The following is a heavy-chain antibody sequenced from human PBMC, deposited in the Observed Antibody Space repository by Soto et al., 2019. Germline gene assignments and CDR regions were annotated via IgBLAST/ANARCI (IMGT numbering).Heavy chain of an antibody. CDR3: ARLVVVAPVANA. J-gene: IGHJ5*02. V-gene: IGHV4-39*02. CDR2: IFYTGTT. Sequence: SETLSLTCSVSGVSIIFNRYDWGWIRQPPGKGLEWVGGIFYTGTTYYSPSLKDRVTISVDTSKNSFSLNLTSVTAADTAVYFCARLVVVAPVANAWGQGAQVTSPQ. CDR1: GVSIIFNRYD. D-gene: IGHD2-21*01.